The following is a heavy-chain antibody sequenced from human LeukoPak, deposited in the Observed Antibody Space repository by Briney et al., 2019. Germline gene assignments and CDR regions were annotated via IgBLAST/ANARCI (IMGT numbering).Heavy chain of an antibody. Sequence: SETLSLTCIVSGGSISSSSYYWGWIRQPPGKGLEWIGSIYYSGSTYYNPSLKSRVTISVDTSKNQFSLKLSSVTAADTAVYYCARPPMSSSWHYFDYWGQGTLVTVSS. V-gene: IGHV4-39*01. J-gene: IGHJ4*02. CDR3: ARPPMSSSWHYFDY. CDR2: IYYSGST. CDR1: GGSISSSSYY. D-gene: IGHD6-13*01.